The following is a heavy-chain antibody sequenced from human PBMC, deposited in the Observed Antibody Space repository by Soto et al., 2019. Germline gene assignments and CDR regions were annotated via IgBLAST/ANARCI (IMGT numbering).Heavy chain of an antibody. V-gene: IGHV4-30-4*01. J-gene: IGHJ4*02. D-gene: IGHD3-10*01. CDR2: IYYSGST. CDR3: ARGRITMVRGVPYYFDY. Sequence: SETLSLTCTVSGGSISSGDYYWSWIRQPPGKGLEWIGYIYYSGSTYYNPSLKSRVTISVDTSKNQFSLKLSSVTAADTAVYYCARGRITMVRGVPYYFDYWGQGTLATVSS. CDR1: GGSISSGDYY.